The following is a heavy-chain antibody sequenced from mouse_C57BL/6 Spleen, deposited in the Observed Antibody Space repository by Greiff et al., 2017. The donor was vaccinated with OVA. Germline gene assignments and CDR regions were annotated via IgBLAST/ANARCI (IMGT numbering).Heavy chain of an antibody. J-gene: IGHJ4*01. CDR3: ARFDYDGAMDY. V-gene: IGHV1-26*01. CDR1: GYTFTDYY. D-gene: IGHD2-4*01. CDR2: INPNNGGT. Sequence: VQLKQSGPELVKPGASVKISCKASGYTFTDYYMNWVKQSHGKSLEWIGDINPNNGGTSYNQKFKGKATLTVDKSSSTAYMELRSLTSEDSAVYYCARFDYDGAMDYWGQGTSVTVSS.